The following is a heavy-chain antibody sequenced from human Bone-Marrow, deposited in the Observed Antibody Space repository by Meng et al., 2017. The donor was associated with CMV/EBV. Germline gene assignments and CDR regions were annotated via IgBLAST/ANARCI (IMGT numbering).Heavy chain of an antibody. Sequence: GGSLRLSCAASGFTFSSYEMNWVRQAPGKGLEWVSYISSSGSTIYYADSVKGRFTISRDNAKNSLYLQMNSLRAEDTAVYYCTTENDSGYDLVDYWGQGTLVTVSS. CDR1: GFTFSSYE. CDR3: TTENDSGYDLVDY. D-gene: IGHD5-12*01. J-gene: IGHJ4*02. CDR2: ISSSGSTI. V-gene: IGHV3-48*03.